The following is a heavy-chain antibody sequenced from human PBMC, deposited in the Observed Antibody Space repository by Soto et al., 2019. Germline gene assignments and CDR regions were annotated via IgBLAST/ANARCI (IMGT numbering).Heavy chain of an antibody. CDR1: GDSISSYH. D-gene: IGHD3-10*01. CDR3: ARRRGYGSGSYYNWYFDP. V-gene: IGHV4-4*09. CDR2: IYNSGST. J-gene: IGHJ5*02. Sequence: QVQLQESGPGLVKPSETLSLTCTVSGDSISSYHWSWIRQPPGKGLEYIGHIYNSGSTNYNPSLKSRLTISLDTSRNQFSLRLNSVTAADTADYFCARRRGYGSGSYYNWYFDPWGQGTLVTVSS.